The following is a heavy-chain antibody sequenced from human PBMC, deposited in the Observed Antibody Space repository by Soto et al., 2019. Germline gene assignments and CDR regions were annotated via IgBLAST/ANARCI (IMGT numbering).Heavy chain of an antibody. V-gene: IGHV5-51*01. D-gene: IGHD2-21*02. CDR2: IYPGDSDT. Sequence: GESLNISCKGSGYSFTSYWIGWVRQTPGKGLEWMGIIYPGDSDTRYSPSFQGQVTISADKSISTAYLQWSSLKASDTAMYYCARTYCGGDCYPAYYYYYGMDVWGQGTTVTVSS. CDR3: ARTYCGGDCYPAYYYYYGMDV. J-gene: IGHJ6*02. CDR1: GYSFTSYW.